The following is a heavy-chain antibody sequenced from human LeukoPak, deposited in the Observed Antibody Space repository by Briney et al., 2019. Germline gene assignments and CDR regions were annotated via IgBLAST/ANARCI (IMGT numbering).Heavy chain of an antibody. J-gene: IGHJ3*02. CDR2: ISGSGGST. CDR1: GFSFSTYS. Sequence: GGSLRLSCAASGFSFSTYSMNWVRQAPGKGLEWVSAISGSGGSTYYADSVKGRFTISRDNSKNTLYLQMNSLRAEDTAVYYCAKAKVQYYDLFDIWGQGTMVTVSS. V-gene: IGHV3-23*01. CDR3: AKAKVQYYDLFDI. D-gene: IGHD3-22*01.